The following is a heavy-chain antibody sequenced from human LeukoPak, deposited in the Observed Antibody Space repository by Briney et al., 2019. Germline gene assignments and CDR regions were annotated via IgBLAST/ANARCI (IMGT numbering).Heavy chain of an antibody. CDR2: ISYDGSNK. CDR1: GFTFSSYA. Sequence: GGSLRLSCAASGFTFSSYAMHWVRQAPGKGLEWVAVISYDGSNKYYADSVKGRFTISRDNSKNTLYLQMNSLRAEDTAVYYCARDAYGDYEVSWFDYWGQGTLVTVPS. CDR3: ARDAYGDYEVSWFDY. V-gene: IGHV3-30-3*01. D-gene: IGHD4-17*01. J-gene: IGHJ4*02.